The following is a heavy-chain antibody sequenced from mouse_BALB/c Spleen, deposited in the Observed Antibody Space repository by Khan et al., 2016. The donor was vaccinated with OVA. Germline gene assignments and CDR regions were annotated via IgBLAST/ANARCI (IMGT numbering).Heavy chain of an antibody. D-gene: IGHD2-3*01. J-gene: IGHJ3*01. CDR3: TRDGLSGFAY. V-gene: IGHV1S137*01. CDR1: GYTFADSG. Sequence: VQLQQSGPEPVRPGASVKISCKGSGYTFADSGMHWVRQSHAKSLEWIGVISTYYGNIKYNQNLEGKSTITVDKSSSTAYLELTRLTSEDSAVYFCTRDGLSGFAYWGQGTLVTVSA. CDR2: ISTYYGNI.